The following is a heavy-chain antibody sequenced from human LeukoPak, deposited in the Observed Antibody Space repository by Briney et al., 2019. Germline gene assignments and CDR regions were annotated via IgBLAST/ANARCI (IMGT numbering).Heavy chain of an antibody. CDR2: INPSGGST. Sequence: ASVKVSCKASGYTFTSYYMHWARQAPAQGLEWRGIINPSGGSTSYAQKLQGRVTITKDTSTSTVYMELSSLSSEDTAVYYCARPRTRGGDPVGGYFDYWGQGTLVTVSS. CDR3: ARPRTRGGDPVGGYFDY. V-gene: IGHV1-46*01. D-gene: IGHD4-17*01. J-gene: IGHJ4*02. CDR1: GYTFTSYY.